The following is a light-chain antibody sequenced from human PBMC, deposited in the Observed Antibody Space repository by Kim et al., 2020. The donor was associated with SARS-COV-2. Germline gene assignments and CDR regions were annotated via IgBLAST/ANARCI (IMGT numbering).Light chain of an antibody. J-gene: IGLJ3*02. CDR3: NSRDSSGNLWV. V-gene: IGLV3-19*01. Sequence: SSELTQDPAVSVALGQTARITCQGDSLRSYYASWYQQKPGQAPVLVIYGKNNRPSGIPDRFSGSSSGNTASLTITGAQAEDEADYYCNSRDSSGNLWVFGGGTKLTVL. CDR2: GKN. CDR1: SLRSYY.